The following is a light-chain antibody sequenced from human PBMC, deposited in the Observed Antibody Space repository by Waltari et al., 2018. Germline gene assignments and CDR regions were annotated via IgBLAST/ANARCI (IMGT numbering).Light chain of an antibody. CDR1: SSNIGAGYA. J-gene: IGLJ3*02. CDR2: DYS. CDR3: QSYDNSLGAWV. Sequence: QSVLTQPPSVSGAPGPSVTLSCTGRSSNIGAGYAVPWYQQFPGTAPKLLIFDYSRRPSGVPGRFSGSWSGASASLAITGLQTEDEADYYCQSYDNSLGAWVFGGGTTLTVL. V-gene: IGLV1-40*01.